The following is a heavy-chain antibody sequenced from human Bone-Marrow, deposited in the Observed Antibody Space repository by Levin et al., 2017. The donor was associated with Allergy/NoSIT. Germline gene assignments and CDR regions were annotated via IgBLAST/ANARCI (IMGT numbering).Heavy chain of an antibody. Sequence: ASVKVSCKVSGDTLSKLSISWVRQAPGKGLEWMGGFDPEDGEMKYAQKLQGRVTMTEDTSTDTANMELTSLRSEDTGMYYCATVTAPNWFDSWGQGNLVIVSS. CDR2: FDPEDGEM. J-gene: IGHJ5*01. CDR1: GDTLSKLS. D-gene: IGHD2-21*02. CDR3: ATVTAPNWFDS. V-gene: IGHV1-24*01.